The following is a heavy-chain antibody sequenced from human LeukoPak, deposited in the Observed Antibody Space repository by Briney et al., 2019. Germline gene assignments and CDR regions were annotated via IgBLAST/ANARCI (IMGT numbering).Heavy chain of an antibody. Sequence: GGSLRLSCAASGFTLSSYAMSWVRQAPGKGLEWVSAISGSGGSTYYADSVKGRFTISRDNSKNTLYLQVYSLRVEDTAVYYCAKVAYSGSYGALDYWGQGTLVTVSS. J-gene: IGHJ4*02. D-gene: IGHD1-26*01. V-gene: IGHV3-23*01. CDR2: ISGSGGST. CDR1: GFTLSSYA. CDR3: AKVAYSGSYGALDY.